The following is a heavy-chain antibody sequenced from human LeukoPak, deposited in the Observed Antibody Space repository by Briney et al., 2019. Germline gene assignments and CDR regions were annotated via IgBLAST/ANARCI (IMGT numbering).Heavy chain of an antibody. J-gene: IGHJ6*02. V-gene: IGHV3-23*01. D-gene: IGHD3-22*01. Sequence: GGSLRLSCTASGFTFSSYAMSWVRQATGKGLEWVSAIRGSGGSTYYADSVKGRFTISRDNSKNTLYLQMNSLRAEDTAVYYCARGLYYYDSSGYYYGENYGMDVWGQGTTVTVSS. CDR3: ARGLYYYDSSGYYYGENYGMDV. CDR1: GFTFSSYA. CDR2: IRGSGGST.